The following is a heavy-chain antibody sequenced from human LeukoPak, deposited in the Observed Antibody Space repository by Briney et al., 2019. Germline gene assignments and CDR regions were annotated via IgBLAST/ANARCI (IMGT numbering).Heavy chain of an antibody. CDR1: GFTFSSYW. V-gene: IGHV3-7*03. CDR3: ARTWALQLWLFGMDV. J-gene: IGHJ6*04. CDR2: IKQDGSEK. D-gene: IGHD5-18*01. Sequence: PGGSLRLSCAASGFTFSSYWMSWVRQAPGKGLEWVANIKQDGSEKYYVDSVKGRFTISRDNAKNSLYLQMNSLRAEDTAVYYCARTWALQLWLFGMDVWGKGTTVTVSS.